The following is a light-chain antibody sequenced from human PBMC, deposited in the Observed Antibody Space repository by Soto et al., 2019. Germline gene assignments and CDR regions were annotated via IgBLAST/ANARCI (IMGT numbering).Light chain of an antibody. Sequence: VTTSAGTLSLPPGERASLSCRASQCVSSANFAWYEQKPGQAPRLLIYGASSRATGIPDRFSGSGSGTVFTLTIFLLEADDFTVYCCELSANWPHRFAEGTKV. CDR2: GAS. V-gene: IGKV3-20*01. CDR1: QCVSSAN. CDR3: ELSANWPHR. J-gene: IGKJ1*01.